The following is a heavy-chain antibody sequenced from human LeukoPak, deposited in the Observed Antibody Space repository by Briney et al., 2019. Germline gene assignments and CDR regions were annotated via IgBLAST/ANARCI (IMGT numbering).Heavy chain of an antibody. CDR3: AREDVLRFLEWFNWGDLDYYYYGMDV. CDR2: INPNSGGT. J-gene: IGHJ6*02. Sequence: ASVKVSCKASGYTFTGYYMHWVRQAPGQGLEWMGWINPNSGGTNYAHKFRGMVIMTRDTYISTAYMELSRLRSDDTAVYYCAREDVLRFLEWFNWGDLDYYYYGMDVWGQGTTVTVSS. D-gene: IGHD3-3*01. CDR1: GYTFTGYY. V-gene: IGHV1-2*07.